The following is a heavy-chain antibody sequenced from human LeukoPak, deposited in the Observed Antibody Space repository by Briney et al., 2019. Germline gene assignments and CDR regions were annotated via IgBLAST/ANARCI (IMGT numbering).Heavy chain of an antibody. J-gene: IGHJ4*02. CDR1: GVTISSSSYY. Sequence: SETLSLTCTVSGVTISSSSYYWVCIGQPPGKGLEWIGIIYYSGSTYYNPSLKSRVTISVDTSKNQFSLKLSSETAADTAVYYCAREVSSTAIINYWGQGTLVTVSS. D-gene: IGHD5-18*01. CDR3: AREVSSTAIINY. V-gene: IGHV4-39*02. CDR2: IYYSGST.